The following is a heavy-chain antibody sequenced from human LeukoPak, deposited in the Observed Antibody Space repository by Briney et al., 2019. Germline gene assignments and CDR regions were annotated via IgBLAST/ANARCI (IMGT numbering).Heavy chain of an antibody. CDR3: ARVYSSYYYFDS. D-gene: IGHD6-19*01. V-gene: IGHV4-4*07. Sequence: SETLSLTCTVSGGSISGYYWSWIRQPAGKGLEWIGRVYTSGSSKNNPSLKSRVTMSVDTTKNQFSLKLSSVIAADTAVYYCARVYSSYYYFDSWGQGTLVTVSS. CDR2: VYTSGSS. CDR1: GGSISGYY. J-gene: IGHJ4*02.